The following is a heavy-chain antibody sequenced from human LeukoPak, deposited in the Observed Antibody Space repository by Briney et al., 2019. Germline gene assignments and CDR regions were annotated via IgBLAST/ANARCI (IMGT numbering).Heavy chain of an antibody. CDR2: INHSGST. CDR3: ARARDCSSTSCYEYFDY. J-gene: IGHJ4*02. D-gene: IGHD2-2*01. V-gene: IGHV4-34*01. Sequence: SETLSLTCAVYGGSFSGYYWSWIRQPPGKGQEWIGEINHSGSTNYNPSLKSRVTISVDTSKNQFSLKLSSVTAADTAVYYCARARDCSSTSCYEYFDYWGQGTLVTVSS. CDR1: GGSFSGYY.